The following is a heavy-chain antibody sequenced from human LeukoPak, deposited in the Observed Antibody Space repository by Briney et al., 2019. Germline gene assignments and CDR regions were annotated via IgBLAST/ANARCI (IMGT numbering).Heavy chain of an antibody. CDR1: GYTFINYG. D-gene: IGHD3-10*01. CDR2: ISAYNSAYNGNT. Sequence: ASVKVSCKASGYTFINYGITWVRRAPGQGLEWMGWISAYNSAYNGNTHYAQKLQSRVTMTTDTSTNTGYMELRSLRSDDTAVYYCAREYGSGSYTGIDYWGQGTLVTVSS. V-gene: IGHV1-18*01. J-gene: IGHJ4*02. CDR3: AREYGSGSYTGIDY.